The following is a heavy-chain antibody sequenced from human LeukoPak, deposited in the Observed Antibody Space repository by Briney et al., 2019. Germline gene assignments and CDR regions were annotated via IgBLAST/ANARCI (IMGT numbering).Heavy chain of an antibody. V-gene: IGHV4-59*12. CDR1: GGSISSYY. Sequence: SETLSLTCTVSGGSISSYYWSWIRQPPGKGLEWIGYIYYSGSTNYNPSLKSRVTISVDTSKNHFSLKMRSVTAADTAVYYCARTKKVDYGDHENYFDYWGQGTLVTVSS. CDR2: IYYSGST. J-gene: IGHJ4*02. D-gene: IGHD4-17*01. CDR3: ARTKKVDYGDHENYFDY.